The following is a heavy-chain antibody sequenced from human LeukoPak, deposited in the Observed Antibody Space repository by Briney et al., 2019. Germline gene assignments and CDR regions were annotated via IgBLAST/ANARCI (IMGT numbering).Heavy chain of an antibody. CDR1: GGSISGCY. V-gene: IGHV4-34*01. CDR2: SNHSGST. CDR3: SGEKQWPTRWWYFDL. D-gene: IGHD6-19*01. J-gene: IGHJ2*01. Sequence: SETLSLTCAVYGGSISGCYWSWIRQPPGKGLERIGESNHSGSTNYYPSLKSRGSISVETSKNQFSLKLRSVSVNDAAVYYGSGEKQWPTRWWYFDLWGRGTLVTVSS.